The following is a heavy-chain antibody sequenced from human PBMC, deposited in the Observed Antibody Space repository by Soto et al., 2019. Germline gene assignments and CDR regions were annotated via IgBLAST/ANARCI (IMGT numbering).Heavy chain of an antibody. CDR2: ISGSGGTS. J-gene: IGHJ4*02. V-gene: IGHV3-23*01. Sequence: EVQLLESGGGLVQPGGSLRLSCAASGFPFSGYAMSWVRRAPGKGPEWVSSISGSGGTSYYADSVKGRFAISRDNSKNAVYLQMNSLRDEDTAVYYCAKGSVAVAGTHFDYWGQGTLVTVSS. CDR3: AKGSVAVAGTHFDY. CDR1: GFPFSGYA. D-gene: IGHD6-19*01.